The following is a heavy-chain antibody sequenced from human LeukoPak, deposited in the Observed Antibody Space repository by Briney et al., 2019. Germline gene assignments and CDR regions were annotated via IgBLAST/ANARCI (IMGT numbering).Heavy chain of an antibody. D-gene: IGHD4-17*01. CDR2: INAGNGNT. V-gene: IGHV1-3*01. J-gene: IGHJ4*02. Sequence: ASVKVSCKASGYTFTSYAMHWVRQAPGQRLEWMGWINAGNGNTKYSQKFQGRVTITRDTSASTAYMELSSLRSEDTAVYYCARDYGDYVSLFGYWGQGTLVTVSS. CDR3: ARDYGDYVSLFGY. CDR1: GYTFTSYA.